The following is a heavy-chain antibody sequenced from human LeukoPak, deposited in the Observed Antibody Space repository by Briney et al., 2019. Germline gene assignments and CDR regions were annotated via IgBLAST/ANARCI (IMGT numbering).Heavy chain of an antibody. V-gene: IGHV3-23*01. CDR3: ARGSSNYDFWSGYSTGYYGMDV. CDR1: GFTFSSYA. J-gene: IGHJ6*02. D-gene: IGHD3-3*01. Sequence: GGSLRLSCAASGFTFSSYAMSWVRQAPGKGLEWVSAISGSGGSTYYADSVKGRFTISRDNSKNTLYLQMNSLRAEDTAVYYCARGSSNYDFWSGYSTGYYGMDVWGQGTTVTVSS. CDR2: ISGSGGST.